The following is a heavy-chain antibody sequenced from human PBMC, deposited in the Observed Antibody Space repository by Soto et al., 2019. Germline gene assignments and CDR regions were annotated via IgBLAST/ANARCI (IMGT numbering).Heavy chain of an antibody. CDR2: IYGVDVR. J-gene: IGHJ6*02. V-gene: IGHV2-5*02. Sequence: QITLKESGPTLVKPTQTLTLTCTFSGFSLTDSGVGVGWIRQPPGKALEWLALIYGVDVRRYSPSQKSRLTITGDTSNNQVVLTMTDMDREDTATYYCAHRHYYGSGNLGMDVWGQGTKVTVSS. CDR3: AHRHYYGSGNLGMDV. D-gene: IGHD3-10*01. CDR1: GFSLTDSGVG.